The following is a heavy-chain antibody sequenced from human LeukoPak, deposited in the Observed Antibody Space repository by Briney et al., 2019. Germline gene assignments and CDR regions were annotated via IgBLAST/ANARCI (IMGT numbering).Heavy chain of an antibody. Sequence: GGSLRLSCAASGFTFSSYAMRWVRQAPGKGLEWVSSITGSGDDTFYADSVKGRFTISRDNSKNTLYLQMNSLRAEDTAVYYCAKGESRPKDFFDYWGQGTLVTVSS. CDR2: ITGSGDDT. CDR1: GFTFSSYA. CDR3: AKGESRPKDFFDY. D-gene: IGHD3-10*01. J-gene: IGHJ4*02. V-gene: IGHV3-23*01.